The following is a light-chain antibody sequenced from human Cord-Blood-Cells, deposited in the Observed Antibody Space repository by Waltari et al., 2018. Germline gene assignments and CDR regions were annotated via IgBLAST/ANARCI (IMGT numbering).Light chain of an antibody. J-gene: IGLJ3*02. CDR3: AAWDDSLSGWV. CDR2: RNN. V-gene: IGLV1-47*01. Sequence: QSVLTQPPSASGTPGQRVTISCSGSSSNIGSNYVYWYQQLPGTAPKLLIDRNNQGPSGGPDRFSGSKSGTSASRAISGLRSEDEADYYCAAWDDSLSGWVFGGGTKLTVL. CDR1: SSNIGSNY.